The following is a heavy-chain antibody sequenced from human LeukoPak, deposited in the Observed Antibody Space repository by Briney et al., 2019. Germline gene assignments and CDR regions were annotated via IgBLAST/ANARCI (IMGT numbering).Heavy chain of an antibody. CDR2: IYFIGIT. V-gene: IGHV4-59*01. J-gene: IGHJ4*02. Sequence: SETLSLTCTVSVGSLSSYYSSWIRQPPGKGLGWIGHIYFIGITNYNPSLKSRVTISVDTSTNQFSLKLSSVTAADTAVYYCAREPHYYGSGRYYFDYWGQGTLVTVAS. D-gene: IGHD3-10*01. CDR1: VGSLSSYY. CDR3: AREPHYYGSGRYYFDY.